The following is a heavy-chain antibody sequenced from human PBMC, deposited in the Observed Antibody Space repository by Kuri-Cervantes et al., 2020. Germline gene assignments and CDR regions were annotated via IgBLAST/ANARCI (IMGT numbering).Heavy chain of an antibody. J-gene: IGHJ4*02. CDR2: IYHSGRT. CDR1: GYSISSGYY. CDR3: ESGGGYNWHGPVDY. Sequence: SGTLCLTCTVSGYSISSGYYWGWIRQPPGKGLGWIGSIYHSGRTYYNTSLKSGVTISVDTSKNQFSPKLRSVTAADAAVYYCESGGGYNWHGPVDYWGQGTLVTVSS. D-gene: IGHD5-24*01. V-gene: IGHV4-38-2*02.